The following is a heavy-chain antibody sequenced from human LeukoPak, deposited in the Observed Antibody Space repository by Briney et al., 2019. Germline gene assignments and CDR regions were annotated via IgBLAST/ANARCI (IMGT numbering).Heavy chain of an antibody. V-gene: IGHV1-18*01. Sequence: GASVKVSCKASGYTFASYGISWVRQAPGQGLEWMGWISDYNGNTNYAQKLQGRVTMTTDTSTSTAYMELRSLRSDDTAVYYCARDGYCSGGSCPRGYYYGMDVWGQGTTVTVSS. CDR1: GYTFASYG. J-gene: IGHJ6*02. D-gene: IGHD2-15*01. CDR2: ISDYNGNT. CDR3: ARDGYCSGGSCPRGYYYGMDV.